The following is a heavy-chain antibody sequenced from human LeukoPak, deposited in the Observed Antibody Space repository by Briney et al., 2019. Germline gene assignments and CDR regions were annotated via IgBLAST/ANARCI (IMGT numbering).Heavy chain of an antibody. CDR1: GYTFTGYY. J-gene: IGHJ3*02. Sequence: ASVKVSCKASGYTFTGYYMHWVRQAPGQGLEWMGRINPNSGGTNYAQKFQGRVTMTRDKSISTAYMELSRLRSDDTAVYYCARDRGYCSGGSCYSSFDIWGQGTMVTVSS. CDR3: ARDRGYCSGGSCYSSFDI. V-gene: IGHV1-2*06. D-gene: IGHD2-15*01. CDR2: INPNSGGT.